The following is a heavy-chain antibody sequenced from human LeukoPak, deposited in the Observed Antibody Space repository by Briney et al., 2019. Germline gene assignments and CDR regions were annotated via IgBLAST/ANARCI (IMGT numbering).Heavy chain of an antibody. CDR3: ARDLGDGYNWAY. Sequence: AETLSLTCTVSGRSISSYYWRCIRHPPGKGLEWIVYSYYSGSTKYTPSRKSRVTILVDTSKNQFSLKMSSVTAADTAVYYCARDLGDGYNWAYWGQGTLVTVSS. D-gene: IGHD5-24*01. CDR2: SYYSGST. J-gene: IGHJ4*02. CDR1: GRSISSYY. V-gene: IGHV4-59*01.